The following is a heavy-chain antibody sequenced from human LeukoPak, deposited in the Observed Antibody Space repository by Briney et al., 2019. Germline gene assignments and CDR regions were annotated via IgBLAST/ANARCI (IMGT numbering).Heavy chain of an antibody. J-gene: IGHJ4*02. Sequence: GASVKVSCKASGYTFTSYSISWVRHGPGQGLEWMWWISAYNGNTNYAQKLQGRVTMTTDTSTSTAYMELRSLRSDDTAVYYCARVGTIVVVPAAKSLDYWGQGTLVTVSS. V-gene: IGHV1-18*01. CDR3: ARVGTIVVVPAAKSLDY. CDR1: GYTFTSYS. D-gene: IGHD2-2*01. CDR2: ISAYNGNT.